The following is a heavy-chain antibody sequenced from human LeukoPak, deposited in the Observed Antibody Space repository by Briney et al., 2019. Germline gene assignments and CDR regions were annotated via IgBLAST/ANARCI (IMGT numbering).Heavy chain of an antibody. CDR3: AKSGTMGATRFDWYFDL. D-gene: IGHD1-26*01. Sequence: PGGPLRLSCAASGFTFNNYAMGWVRQTPGKGLEWVSGITGNGRSTYYADSVKGRFTISRDNSKNTLCLQVNSLRAEDTAAYFCAKSGTMGATRFDWYFDLWGRGTQVIVSS. CDR2: ITGNGRST. J-gene: IGHJ2*01. V-gene: IGHV3-23*01. CDR1: GFTFNNYA.